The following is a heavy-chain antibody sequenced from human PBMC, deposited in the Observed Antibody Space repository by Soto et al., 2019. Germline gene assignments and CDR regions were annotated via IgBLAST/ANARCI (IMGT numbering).Heavy chain of an antibody. CDR1: GGSISSGGYS. J-gene: IGHJ5*02. V-gene: IGHV4-61*08. Sequence: SETLSLTCAVSGGSISSGGYSWSWIRQPPGKGLEWIGYIYYSGSTNYNPSLKSRVTISVDTSKNQFSLKLSSVTAADTAVYYCASDVDLGWFDPWGQGTLVTVSS. CDR3: ASDVDLGWFDP. D-gene: IGHD3-16*01. CDR2: IYYSGST.